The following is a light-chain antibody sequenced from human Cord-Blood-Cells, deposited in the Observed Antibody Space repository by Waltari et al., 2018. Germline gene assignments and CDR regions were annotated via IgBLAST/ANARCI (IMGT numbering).Light chain of an antibody. J-gene: IGKJ2*03. Sequence: DIQMTQSPSSLSASVGDRVTITCRASQSISSYLNWYQQKPGKAPKLLIYAGSSLQSGVPSRFSGSGSGTDFTLTIRSLQPEDFATYYCQQSYSTPYSFGQGTKLEIK. CDR1: QSISSY. CDR2: AGS. V-gene: IGKV1-39*01. CDR3: QQSYSTPYS.